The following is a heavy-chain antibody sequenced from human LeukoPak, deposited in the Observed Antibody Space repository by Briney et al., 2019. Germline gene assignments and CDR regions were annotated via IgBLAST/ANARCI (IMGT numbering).Heavy chain of an antibody. V-gene: IGHV3-21*01. Sequence: GVSLRLSCVASGFTFTSHSLNWLRQAPGKGLEWVASISSNSDYILYAESVKGRFSISRDNARNSVYLQMNSLTAEDTALYYCAELGITMIGGVWGKGTTVTISS. CDR3: AELGITMIGGV. D-gene: IGHD3-10*02. CDR2: ISSNSDYI. CDR1: GFTFTSHS. J-gene: IGHJ6*04.